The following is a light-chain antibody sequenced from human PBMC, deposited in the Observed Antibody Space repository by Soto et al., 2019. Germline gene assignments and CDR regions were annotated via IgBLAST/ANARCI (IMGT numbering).Light chain of an antibody. CDR3: MQSLHAPWT. CDR1: QSLLNSDGYNY. J-gene: IGKJ1*01. Sequence: DVVMTQSPLSQPVTPGEPASISCRSSQSLLNSDGYNYLDWYLQKPGQSPQLLISLASNRASGVPDRFSGSGSGTDFTLKISRVEAEDVGIYYCMQSLHAPWTFGQGTKVEIK. CDR2: LAS. V-gene: IGKV2-28*01.